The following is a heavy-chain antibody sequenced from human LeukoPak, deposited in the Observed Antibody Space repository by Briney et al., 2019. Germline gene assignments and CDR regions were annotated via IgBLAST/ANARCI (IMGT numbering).Heavy chain of an antibody. V-gene: IGHV4-31*03. D-gene: IGHD3-10*01. CDR3: ARHKPYGSGSFDTFDI. Sequence: SETLSLTCTVSGGSISSGGYYWSWIRQHPGKGLEWIGYIYYSGRTYYNPSLKSRVTISVDTSKNQFSLKLSSVTAADTAVYYCARHKPYGSGSFDTFDIWGQGTMVTVSS. CDR1: GGSISSGGYY. CDR2: IYYSGRT. J-gene: IGHJ3*02.